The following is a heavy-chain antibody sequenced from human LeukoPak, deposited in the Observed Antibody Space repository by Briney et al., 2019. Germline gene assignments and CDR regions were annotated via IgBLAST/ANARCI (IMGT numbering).Heavy chain of an antibody. CDR1: GGSISSYY. D-gene: IGHD2-2*02. Sequence: SETLSLTCTVSGGSISSYYWSWIRQPAGKGLEWIGRIYTSGSTNYNPSLKSRVTISVDTSKNQFSLKLSSVTAADTAVYYCARSGVVVPAAITYFDYWGQGTLVTVSS. CDR2: IYTSGST. J-gene: IGHJ4*02. CDR3: ARSGVVVPAAITYFDY. V-gene: IGHV4-4*07.